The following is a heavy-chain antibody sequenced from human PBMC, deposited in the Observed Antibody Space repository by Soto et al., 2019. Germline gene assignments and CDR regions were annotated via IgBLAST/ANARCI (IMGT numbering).Heavy chain of an antibody. CDR2: IYDDGSA. V-gene: IGHV4-59*01. CDR3: ARDKYCSGGSCRKNCFDP. J-gene: IGHJ5*02. D-gene: IGHD2-15*01. CDR1: GGSISSSY. Sequence: ASETLSLTCTVSGGSISSSYWSWIRQPPGKGLEWLAYIYDDGSANYNPSLKSRATISLELSKNQFSLKLTYVTASDTAVYYCARDKYCSGGSCRKNCFDPWGQETLVTVSS.